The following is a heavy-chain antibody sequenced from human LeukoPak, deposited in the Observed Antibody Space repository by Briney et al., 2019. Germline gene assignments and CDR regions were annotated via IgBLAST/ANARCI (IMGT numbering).Heavy chain of an antibody. V-gene: IGHV3-7*01. CDR3: ARVTAAAGTGCCAFDI. J-gene: IGHJ3*02. CDR1: GFTFSSYW. Sequence: PGGSLRLSCAASGFTFSSYWMSWVRQAPGKGLEWVANIKQDGSEKYYVDSVKGRFTISRDNAKNSLYLQMNSLRAEDTAVYYCARVTAAAGTGCCAFDIWGQGTMVTVSS. D-gene: IGHD6-13*01. CDR2: IKQDGSEK.